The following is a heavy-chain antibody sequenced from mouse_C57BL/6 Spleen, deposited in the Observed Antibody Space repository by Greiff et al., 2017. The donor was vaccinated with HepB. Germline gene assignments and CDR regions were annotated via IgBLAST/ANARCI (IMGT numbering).Heavy chain of an antibody. J-gene: IGHJ4*01. V-gene: IGHV10-1*01. CDR3: VRIYDGYPHYAMDY. CDR2: IRSKSNNYAT. D-gene: IGHD2-3*01. Sequence: EVQLVESGGGLVQPKGSLKLSCAASGFSFNTYAMNWVRQAPGKGVEWVARIRSKSNNYATYYADSVKDRFTISRDDSESILYLQMNNLKTEDTAMYYCVRIYDGYPHYAMDYWGQGTSVTVSS. CDR1: GFSFNTYA.